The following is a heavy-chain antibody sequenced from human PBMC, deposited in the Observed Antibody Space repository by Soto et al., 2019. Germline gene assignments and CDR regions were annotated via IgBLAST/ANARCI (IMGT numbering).Heavy chain of an antibody. CDR1: GFSFTSYW. D-gene: IGHD3-22*01. Sequence: PGESLKISCKSFGFSFTSYWIGWVRQMPGKGLEWMGIIYPHDSETRYSPSFQGQVTISADKSINTAYLQWSSLKASDTAMYYCARHGSVYFESSDYYSPDYWGQGTLVTVSS. V-gene: IGHV5-51*01. CDR3: ARHGSVYFESSDYYSPDY. J-gene: IGHJ4*02. CDR2: IYPHDSET.